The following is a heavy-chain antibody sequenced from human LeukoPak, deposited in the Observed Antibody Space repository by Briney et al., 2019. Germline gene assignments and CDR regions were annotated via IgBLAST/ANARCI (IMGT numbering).Heavy chain of an antibody. J-gene: IGHJ4*02. CDR2: IYDSGST. CDR3: ARGGDGYNPYYFDY. D-gene: IGHD5-24*01. Sequence: SETLSLTCTVSGGSIRSSYYYWGWIRQPPGKGLEWIGSIYDSGSTYYNPSLKSRVTISVDTSKNQFSLKLNSVTAADTAVYYCARGGDGYNPYYFDYWGQGTLVTVSS. CDR1: GGSIRSSYYY. V-gene: IGHV4-39*01.